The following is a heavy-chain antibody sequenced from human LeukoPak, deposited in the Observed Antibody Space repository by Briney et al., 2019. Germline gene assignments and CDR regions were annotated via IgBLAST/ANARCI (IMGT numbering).Heavy chain of an antibody. V-gene: IGHV4-38-2*02. J-gene: IGHJ4*02. CDR3: ARENTGSYREFDY. CDR2: IYHSGST. D-gene: IGHD1-26*01. CDR1: GYSISSGYY. Sequence: SETLSLTCTVSGYSISSGYYWGWIRQPPGKGLEWIGSIYHSGSTYYNPSLKSRVTMSVDSSNNQFSLKLSSVTAADTAVFYCARENTGSYREFDYWGQGTLVTVSS.